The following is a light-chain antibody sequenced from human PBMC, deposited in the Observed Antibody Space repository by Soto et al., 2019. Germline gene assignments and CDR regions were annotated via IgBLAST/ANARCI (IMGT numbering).Light chain of an antibody. CDR2: KAS. CDR1: QSISTS. CDR3: QHCDSYWT. J-gene: IGKJ1*01. Sequence: DIQMTQSPSTLSASVGDRVTITCRASQSISTSLAWYQQKPGKATKVLIYKASSLESGVPSRFSGSGSGTEFTLTISSLQPEDFATYYCQHCDSYWTFGQGTKVDIK. V-gene: IGKV1-5*03.